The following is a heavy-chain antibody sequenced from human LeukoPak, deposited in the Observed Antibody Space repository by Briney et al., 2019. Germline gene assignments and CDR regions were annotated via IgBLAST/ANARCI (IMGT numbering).Heavy chain of an antibody. D-gene: IGHD6-19*01. V-gene: IGHV3-48*01. CDR3: ARDREQAVAADY. CDR2: ISATGGTI. CDR1: GFTFSSNG. Sequence: GGSLRLSCAASGFTFSSNGMNWVRQAPGKGLEWVSYISATGGTIYYADSVKGRFTISRDNSKNTLYLQMNSLRAEDTAVYYCARDREQAVAADYWGQGTLVTVSS. J-gene: IGHJ4*02.